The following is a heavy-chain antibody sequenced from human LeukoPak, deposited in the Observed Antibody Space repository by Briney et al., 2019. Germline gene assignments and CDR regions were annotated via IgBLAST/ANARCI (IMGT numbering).Heavy chain of an antibody. CDR1: GYSFTSYW. D-gene: IGHD3-22*01. V-gene: IGHV5-51*01. CDR3: ARHHDSSLNPFDP. CDR2: IYPGDSDT. Sequence: KPGESLKISCKGSGYSFTSYWIGWVRQMPGKGLEWMGIIYPGDSDTRYSPSFQGQVTISAYDSISTAYLQWSSLKASDTAMYYCARHHDSSLNPFDPWGQGTLVTVSS. J-gene: IGHJ5*02.